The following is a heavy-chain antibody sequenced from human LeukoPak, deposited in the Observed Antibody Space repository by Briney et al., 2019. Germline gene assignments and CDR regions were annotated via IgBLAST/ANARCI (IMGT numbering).Heavy chain of an antibody. CDR2: INPSGGST. Sequence: ASVKVSCKASGYTFTSYYMHWVRQAPGQGLERMGIINPSGGSTSYAQKFQGRVTMTRDMSTSTVYMELSSLRSEDTAVYYCARRYYDILTGYYRDDYWGQGTLVTVSS. V-gene: IGHV1-46*01. D-gene: IGHD3-9*01. J-gene: IGHJ4*02. CDR1: GYTFTSYY. CDR3: ARRYYDILTGYYRDDY.